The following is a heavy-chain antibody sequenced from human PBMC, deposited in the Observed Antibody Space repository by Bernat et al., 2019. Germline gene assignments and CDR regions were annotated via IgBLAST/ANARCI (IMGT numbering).Heavy chain of an antibody. Sequence: QVQLVESGGGVVQPGRSLRLSCAASGFTFSSYGMHWVRQAPGKGLEWVAVIWYDGSNKYYADSVKGRFTIPRDNSKNTLYLQMNSLRAEDTAVYYCARDVSRNNYYYYGMDVWGQGTTVTVSS. J-gene: IGHJ6*02. CDR1: GFTFSSYG. CDR3: ARDVSRNNYYYYGMDV. CDR2: IWYDGSNK. V-gene: IGHV3-33*01.